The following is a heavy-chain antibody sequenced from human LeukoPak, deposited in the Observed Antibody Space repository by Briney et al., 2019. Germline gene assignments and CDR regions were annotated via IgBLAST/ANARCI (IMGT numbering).Heavy chain of an antibody. CDR1: GYSFTTYW. J-gene: IGHJ4*02. CDR2: IYPGDSDT. V-gene: IGHV5-51*01. Sequence: GESLKISCEGSGYSFTTYWIGWVRQMPGKGLEWMGIIYPGDSDTRYSPSFQGQVTISADKSISTAYLQWSSLKASDTAMYYCVRSASGSSSPDGHFDYWGQGTLVTVSS. CDR3: VRSASGSSSPDGHFDY. D-gene: IGHD1-26*01.